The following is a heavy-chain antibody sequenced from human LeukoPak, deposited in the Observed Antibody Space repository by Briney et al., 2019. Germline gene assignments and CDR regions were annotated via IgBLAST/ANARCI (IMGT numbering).Heavy chain of an antibody. D-gene: IGHD3-22*01. CDR3: ARESIIYYDSSGYSDY. CDR2: INWNGGST. V-gene: IGHV3-20*04. J-gene: IGHJ4*02. Sequence: PGGSLRLSCAASGFTFDDYGMSWVRQAPGKGLEWVSGINWNGGSTGYADSVEGRFTISRDNAKNPLYLQMNSLRAEDTALYYCARESIIYYDSSGYSDYWGQGTLVTVSP. CDR1: GFTFDDYG.